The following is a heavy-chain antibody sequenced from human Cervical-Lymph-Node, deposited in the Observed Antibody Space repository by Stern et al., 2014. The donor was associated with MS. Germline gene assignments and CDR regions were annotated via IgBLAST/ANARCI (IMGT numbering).Heavy chain of an antibody. CDR1: GYTFTDYY. J-gene: IGHJ4*02. D-gene: IGHD3-22*01. V-gene: IGHV1-2*06. Sequence: QVQLVQSGAEVKKPGASVKLSCKASGYTFTDYYMHWVRQAPGQGLEWMGRINPNSGGTHYAQKFQGRVTMTRDTSTTTGHMELSRLIFDDTAVYYCARAAENYFDSSDYLFDYWGQGTLVTVSS. CDR3: ARAAENYFDSSDYLFDY. CDR2: INPNSGGT.